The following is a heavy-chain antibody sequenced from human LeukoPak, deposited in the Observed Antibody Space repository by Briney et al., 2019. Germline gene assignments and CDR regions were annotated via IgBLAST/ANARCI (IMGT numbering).Heavy chain of an antibody. CDR2: INPDSGGT. J-gene: IGHJ3*02. CDR3: ARGEMITFGGVIVISTFDI. CDR1: GYTFGTYA. Sequence: ASVKVSCKASGYTFGTYAISWVRQAPGQGLEWMGYINPDSGGTNYAQEFQGRVTMTRDTSISTAYMELNRLRSDDTAVYYCARGEMITFGGVIVISTFDIWGQGTMVTVS. D-gene: IGHD3-16*02. V-gene: IGHV1-2*02.